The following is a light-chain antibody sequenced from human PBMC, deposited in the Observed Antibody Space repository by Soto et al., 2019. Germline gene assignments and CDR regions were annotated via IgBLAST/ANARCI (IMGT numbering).Light chain of an antibody. J-gene: IGLJ1*01. V-gene: IGLV3-21*04. Sequence: SYVLTQPPSVSVAPGKTATITCAGNNIGSQSVHWYQQKPGQAPVLVIFYDRERPSGIPERFSGSNSGNTATLTISKVEAGDEADYYCQVWDSSSDHYVFATGTKLTVL. CDR1: NIGSQS. CDR3: QVWDSSSDHYV. CDR2: YDR.